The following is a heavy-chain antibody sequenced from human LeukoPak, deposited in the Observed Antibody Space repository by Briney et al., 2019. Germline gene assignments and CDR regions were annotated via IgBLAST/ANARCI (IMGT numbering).Heavy chain of an antibody. V-gene: IGHV4-59*01. J-gene: IGHJ2*01. Sequence: PSETLSLTCTVSGVSISRYYWRWIRQPPGKGLEGSGYKDYSGSNNDNRSLKSRVTISVDTSKNQFSLKLSSVTAADTAVYYCARVYYSSRYDYRYFDLWGRGALVTVSS. CDR1: GVSISRYY. CDR3: ARVYYSSRYDYRYFDL. CDR2: KDYSGSN. D-gene: IGHD6-25*01.